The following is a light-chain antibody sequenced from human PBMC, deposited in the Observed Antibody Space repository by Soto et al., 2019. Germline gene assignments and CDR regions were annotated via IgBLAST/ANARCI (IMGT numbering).Light chain of an antibody. CDR1: QSVRSR. CDR2: DAS. Sequence: DIPMTQSPSTLSASVGDRVTITCRASQSVRSRLAWYQQRPGKAPQLLIYDASTLESGVPSRFSGSGSGTEFTPTISRLQPDDSATYYCQQYNFVSWTFGQGTKVEIK. J-gene: IGKJ1*01. V-gene: IGKV1-5*01. CDR3: QQYNFVSWT.